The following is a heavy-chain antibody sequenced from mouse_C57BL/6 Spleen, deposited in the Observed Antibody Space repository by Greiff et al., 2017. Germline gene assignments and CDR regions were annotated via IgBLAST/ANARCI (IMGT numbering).Heavy chain of an antibody. V-gene: IGHV10-1*01. Sequence: EVQGVESGGGLVQPKGSLKLSCAASGFSFNTYAMNWVRQAPGKGLEWVARIRSKSNNYATYYADSVKDRFTISRDDSERMLYLQMNNLKTEDTAMYYCVRHGGDYWGQGTSVTVSS. CDR1: GFSFNTYA. J-gene: IGHJ4*01. CDR2: IRSKSNNYAT. CDR3: VRHGGDY.